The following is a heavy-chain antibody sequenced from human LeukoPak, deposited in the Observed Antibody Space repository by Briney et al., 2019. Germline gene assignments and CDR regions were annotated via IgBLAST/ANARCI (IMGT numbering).Heavy chain of an antibody. CDR1: GYSISSGYY. D-gene: IGHD3-22*01. J-gene: IGHJ3*02. CDR2: IYYSGSG. V-gene: IGHV4-38-2*02. Sequence: SETLSLTCTVSGYSISSGYYWDWIRQPPGKGLEWIGSIYYSGSGDYNPSLKSRVTMSVDTSKNQFSLKLSSVTAADTAVYFCARRGYYDSSGNDAFDIWGQGTLVTVSS. CDR3: ARRGYYDSSGNDAFDI.